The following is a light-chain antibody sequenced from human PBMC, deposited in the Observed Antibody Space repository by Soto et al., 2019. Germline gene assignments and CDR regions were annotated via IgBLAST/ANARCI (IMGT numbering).Light chain of an antibody. V-gene: IGKV1-5*03. Sequence: DIQMTQSPSTLSASVGDRVTITCRASQSISSWLAWYQQKPGKAPKLLIYKASSLESGVPSRFSGSGSGTEFTLTISSLQPDDFATYYCQQYNSYRVGGGTKVEIK. CDR2: KAS. J-gene: IGKJ4*01. CDR3: QQYNSYR. CDR1: QSISSW.